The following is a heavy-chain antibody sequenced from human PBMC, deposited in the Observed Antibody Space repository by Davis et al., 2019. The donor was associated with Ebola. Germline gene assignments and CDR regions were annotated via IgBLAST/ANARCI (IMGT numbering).Heavy chain of an antibody. D-gene: IGHD5-18*01. CDR1: GFTFGNYA. CDR2: LSGSGDST. Sequence: GESLKISCAARGFTFGNYAMNWVRQAPGKGLEWVSSLSGSGDSTYYAGSVKGRFTISRDNSKNTLYLQMNSLRAEDAAIYYCAKDTGTDTPMIFDSWGQGTLVTVSS. V-gene: IGHV3-23*01. CDR3: AKDTGTDTPMIFDS. J-gene: IGHJ4*02.